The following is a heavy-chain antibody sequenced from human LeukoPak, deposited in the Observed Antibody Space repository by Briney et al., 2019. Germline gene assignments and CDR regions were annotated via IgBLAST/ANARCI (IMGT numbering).Heavy chain of an antibody. D-gene: IGHD1-26*01. CDR2: IYSTGST. CDR1: RHSVMSYW. Sequence: PSETLSLTCDVSRHSVMSYWWGWVRQPAGKGLEWLGRIYSTGSTRFNPSLKSRLTLSIDTSTNQFSLTLTSVTATDAAVYFGARQGYTVSYYFLDYWSQGTLVTVSS. CDR3: ARQGYTVSYYFLDY. V-gene: IGHV4-4*07. J-gene: IGHJ4*02.